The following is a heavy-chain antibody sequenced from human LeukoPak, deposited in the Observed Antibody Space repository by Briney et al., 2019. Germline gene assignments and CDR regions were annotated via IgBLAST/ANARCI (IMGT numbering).Heavy chain of an antibody. CDR2: NSGSGDDT. J-gene: IGHJ4*02. Sequence: PGGSLRLSCAASGFPFTHYAMGWVRQAPGKGLEWVSTNSGSGDDTYYADSVKGRFTISRDNSKSSLYLQMIGLRADDTAVYYCTRFRGQPTKVTQDWGQGTLVTVSS. D-gene: IGHD4-17*01. CDR3: TRFRGQPTKVTQD. CDR1: GFPFTHYA. V-gene: IGHV3-23*01.